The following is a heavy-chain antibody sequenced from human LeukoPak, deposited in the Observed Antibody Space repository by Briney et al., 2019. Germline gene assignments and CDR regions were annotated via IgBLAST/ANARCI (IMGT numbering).Heavy chain of an antibody. CDR1: GFTFSTYS. CDR2: ISSNNRYI. J-gene: IGHJ6*02. V-gene: IGHV3-21*01. Sequence: GGSLRLSCAASGFTFSTYSMNWVRQAPGKGLEWVSSISSNNRYIYYADSVKGRFTISRDNAKNSLYLQMNSLRDEDTAVYFCARRPYSDTSGRLSDVWGQGTTVTVSS. CDR3: ARRPYSDTSGRLSDV. D-gene: IGHD3-22*01.